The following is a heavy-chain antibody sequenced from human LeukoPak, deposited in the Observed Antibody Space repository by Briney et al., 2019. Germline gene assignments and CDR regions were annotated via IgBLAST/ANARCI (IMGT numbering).Heavy chain of an antibody. V-gene: IGHV1-69*05. Sequence: GASVKVSCKAFGGTFSTYAVNWVRQAPGQGLEWMGGIIPLFGTANYAQKFRGRVTITTNESTSTAYMELSSLRSEDTAIYYCARVFARGGEITGSYYYYWGQGTLVTVSS. CDR1: GGTFSTYA. D-gene: IGHD3-10*01. CDR3: ARVFARGGEITGSYYYY. CDR2: IIPLFGTA. J-gene: IGHJ4*02.